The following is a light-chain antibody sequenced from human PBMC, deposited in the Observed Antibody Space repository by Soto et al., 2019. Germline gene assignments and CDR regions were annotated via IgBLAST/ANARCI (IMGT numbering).Light chain of an antibody. CDR2: GAS. CDR3: QHYGSSLYT. V-gene: IGKV3-20*01. CDR1: QSVSSSY. J-gene: IGKJ2*01. Sequence: EIVLTQSPGTLSLSPGERATLSCRASQSVSSSYLAWYQQKPGQAPRLLISGASSRATRIPDRFSGSGSGTDFTLTIRRLEPEDFAVYYCQHYGSSLYTFGQGTKLEIK.